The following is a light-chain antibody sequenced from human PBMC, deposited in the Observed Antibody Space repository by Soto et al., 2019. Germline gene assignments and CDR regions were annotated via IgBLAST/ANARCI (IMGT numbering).Light chain of an antibody. CDR3: QQYNYWPT. CDR1: QSVSSN. V-gene: IGKV3-15*01. Sequence: EIVMTQSPDILSVSPGERATLSCRASQSVSSNLAWYQQKPGQSPRLLIYGASTRATGIPVRFSGSGSGTEFTLTISSLQSEDFAVYYCQQYNYWPTFGQGTKVEIK. CDR2: GAS. J-gene: IGKJ1*01.